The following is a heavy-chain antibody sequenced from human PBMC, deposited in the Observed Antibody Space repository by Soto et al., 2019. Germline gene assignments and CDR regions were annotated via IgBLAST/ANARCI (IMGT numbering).Heavy chain of an antibody. CDR2: IIDSGVST. V-gene: IGHV3-23*01. Sequence: PGGSLRLSCAASGFTFSSCAMGWVRQAPGKGLKRVSDIIDSGVSTYYADSVKGRFTISRDNSKSTLYLQMNSLRAEDSVLYYCAKGRSYYYYYGVDVWGQGTTVTVSS. CDR3: AKGRSYYYYYGVDV. J-gene: IGHJ6*02. CDR1: GFTFSSCA.